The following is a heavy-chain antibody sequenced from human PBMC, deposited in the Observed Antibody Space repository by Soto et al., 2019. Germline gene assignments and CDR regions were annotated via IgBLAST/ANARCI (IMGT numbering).Heavy chain of an antibody. D-gene: IGHD3-16*01. CDR1: GFTFSSYA. Sequence: SLRLSCAASGFTFSSYAMHWVRQAPGKGLEWVAVISYDGSNKYYADSVKGRFTISRDNSKNTLYLQMNSLRAEDTAVYYCARAIWGGMDVWGQGTTVTVSS. CDR2: ISYDGSNK. CDR3: ARAIWGGMDV. J-gene: IGHJ6*02. V-gene: IGHV3-30-3*01.